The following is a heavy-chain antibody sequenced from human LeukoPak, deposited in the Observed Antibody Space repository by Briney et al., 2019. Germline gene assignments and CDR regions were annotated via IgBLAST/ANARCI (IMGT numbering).Heavy chain of an antibody. Sequence: SVKVSCKASGCTFSSYAISWVRQAPGQGLEWMGGIIPIFGTANYAQKFQGRVTITADESTSTAYMELSSLRSEDTAVYYCARGYSYDSVLDYWGQGTLVTVSS. J-gene: IGHJ4*02. CDR1: GCTFSSYA. CDR3: ARGYSYDSVLDY. D-gene: IGHD5-18*01. CDR2: IIPIFGTA. V-gene: IGHV1-69*01.